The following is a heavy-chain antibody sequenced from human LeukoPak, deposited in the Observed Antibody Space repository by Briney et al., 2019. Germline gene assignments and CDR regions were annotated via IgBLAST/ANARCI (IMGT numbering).Heavy chain of an antibody. Sequence: SETLSLICTVSGGSISSHYWSWIRQPPGKGLECMGYIYYSGSTNYNPSLKSRVSISVATSKNQFSLKLSPVTAADTAVYYCARAGQWLATYSFDYWGQGTLVTVSS. J-gene: IGHJ4*02. CDR2: IYYSGST. D-gene: IGHD6-19*01. CDR3: ARAGQWLATYSFDY. V-gene: IGHV4-59*11. CDR1: GGSISSHY.